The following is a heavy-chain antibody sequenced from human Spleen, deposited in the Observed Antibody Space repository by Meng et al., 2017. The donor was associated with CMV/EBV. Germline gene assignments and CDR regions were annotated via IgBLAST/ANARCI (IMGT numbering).Heavy chain of an antibody. D-gene: IGHD3-22*01. V-gene: IGHV3-23*01. J-gene: IGHJ5*02. CDR1: FTFRAYA. CDR2: ISGGGGTT. CDR3: AKGSYYDGSAFYNWFDP. Sequence: FTFRAYAMSWVRQAPGKGLQWVSGISGGGGTTFYVDSVKGRFTISRDNSRNTLYLQMNNLRGEDAAVYYCAKGSYYDGSAFYNWFDPWGQGTLVTVSS.